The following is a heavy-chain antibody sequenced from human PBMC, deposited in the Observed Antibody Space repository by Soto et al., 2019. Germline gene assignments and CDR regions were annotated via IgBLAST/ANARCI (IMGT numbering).Heavy chain of an antibody. V-gene: IGHV3-30-3*01. CDR1: GFIFSNYA. Sequence: QVQLVESGGGVVQSGRSLRLSCAASGFIFSNYAMHWVRQAPGKGLEWVAIISSDGSNTYYAGSVRGRFTISRDNSENTLYLQMNSLRPEDTSVYYCARDGSPAVRNPRTYFGYWGQGTLVTVSS. J-gene: IGHJ4*02. CDR2: ISSDGSNT. D-gene: IGHD2-2*01. CDR3: ARDGSPAVRNPRTYFGY.